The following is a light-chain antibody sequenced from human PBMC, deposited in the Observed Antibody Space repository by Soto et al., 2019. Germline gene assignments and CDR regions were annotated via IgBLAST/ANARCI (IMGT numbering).Light chain of an antibody. J-gene: IGKJ4*01. V-gene: IGKV1-27*01. CDR1: QGISNY. CDR3: QKYTNVPA. CDR2: AAA. Sequence: DIPMTQSPSSLSASVGDRVTITCRASQGISNYLAWYQQIPGKVPKLLISAAATLQSGLPSRFSGSGSGTDFTLTISSLQPEDVATYYCQKYTNVPAFGGGTKVEIK.